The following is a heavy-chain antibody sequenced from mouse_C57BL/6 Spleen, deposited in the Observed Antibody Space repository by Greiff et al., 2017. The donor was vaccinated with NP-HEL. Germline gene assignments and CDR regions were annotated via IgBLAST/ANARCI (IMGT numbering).Heavy chain of an antibody. J-gene: IGHJ3*01. CDR1: GYSFTGYF. CDR3: ARDDYSNAFAY. V-gene: IGHV1-20*01. Sequence: EVQLQESGPELVKPGDSVKISCKASGYSFTGYFMNWVMQSHGKSLEWIGRINPYNGDTFYNQKFKGKATLTVDKSSSTAHMELRSLTSEDSAVYYCARDDYSNAFAYWGQGTLVTVSA. CDR2: INPYNGDT. D-gene: IGHD2-5*01.